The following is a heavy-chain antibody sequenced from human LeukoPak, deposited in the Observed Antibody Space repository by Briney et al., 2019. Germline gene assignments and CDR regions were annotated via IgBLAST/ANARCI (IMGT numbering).Heavy chain of an antibody. J-gene: IGHJ3*02. CDR1: GGSISSYY. D-gene: IGHD2-8*01. CDR2: IYYTGTS. CDR3: ARPNGGHGGRGAFDI. V-gene: IGHV4-59*01. Sequence: PSETLSLTCTVSGGSISSYYWSWIRQPPGKGLEWIGYIYYTGTSNYNPSLKSRVAISIDTSKNQFSLKLNSVTTADTAVYFCARPNGGHGGRGAFDIWGQGTMVIVSS.